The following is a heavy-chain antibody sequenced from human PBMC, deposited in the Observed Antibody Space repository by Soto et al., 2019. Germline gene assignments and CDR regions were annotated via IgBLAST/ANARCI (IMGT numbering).Heavy chain of an antibody. CDR1: GYSISSGYY. J-gene: IGHJ4*02. D-gene: IGHD3-16*01. CDR3: ARHYDYVWGSYVY. Sequence: SETLSLTCAVSGYSISSGYYWGWIRQPPGKGLEWIGSIYHSGSTYYNPSLKSRVTISVDTSKNQFSLKLSSVTAADTAVYYCARHYDYVWGSYVYWGQGTLVTVSS. V-gene: IGHV4-38-2*01. CDR2: IYHSGST.